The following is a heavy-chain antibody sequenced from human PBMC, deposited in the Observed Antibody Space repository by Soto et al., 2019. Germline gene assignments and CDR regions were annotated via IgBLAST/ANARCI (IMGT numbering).Heavy chain of an antibody. J-gene: IGHJ4*02. CDR3: ARHGSGWFDN. CDR2: IYDTGIT. D-gene: IGHD6-19*01. CDR1: GGSISRSSYY. V-gene: IGHV4-39*01. Sequence: QLQLQESGPGLVKPSETLSLTCTVSGGSISRSSYYWGWVRQPPGKGLEWIGSIYDTGITRYNPSLKGRVTVSVDMSKNQFSLKLMSVTAADTAVFYCARHGSGWFDNWGQGTLVTVSS.